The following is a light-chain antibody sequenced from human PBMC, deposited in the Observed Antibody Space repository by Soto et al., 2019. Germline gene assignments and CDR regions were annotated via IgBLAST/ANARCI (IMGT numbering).Light chain of an antibody. CDR1: QSVSSSY. V-gene: IGKV3-20*01. Sequence: EIVLTQSPGTLSLSPGERATLSCRASQSVSSSYLAWYQQKPGQAPRLLIYGASSRATGIPDRFSGSGSETDFTLTISRLEPEDFAVYYCQQYGSSPRLTFGGGTKVEIK. J-gene: IGKJ4*01. CDR3: QQYGSSPRLT. CDR2: GAS.